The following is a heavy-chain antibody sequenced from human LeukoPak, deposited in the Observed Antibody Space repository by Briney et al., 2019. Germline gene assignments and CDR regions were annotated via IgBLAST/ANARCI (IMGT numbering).Heavy chain of an antibody. Sequence: GGSLRLSCAASGFTFSGYGMHRVRQAPGKGLEWVTFIRYDGSNKYYADSVKGRFTISRDNSKNTLYLQMNSLRAEDTAVYYCARPGYSSSWLEPHFDYWGQGTLVTVSS. J-gene: IGHJ4*02. CDR3: ARPGYSSSWLEPHFDY. D-gene: IGHD6-13*01. CDR1: GFTFSGYG. V-gene: IGHV3-30*02. CDR2: IRYDGSNK.